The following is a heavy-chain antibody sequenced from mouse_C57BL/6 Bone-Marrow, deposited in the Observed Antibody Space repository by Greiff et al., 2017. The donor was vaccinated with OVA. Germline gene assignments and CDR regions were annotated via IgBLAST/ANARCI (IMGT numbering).Heavy chain of an antibody. CDR1: GYSITSGYY. CDR3: ARILLRDY. V-gene: IGHV3-6*01. Sequence: VQLQQSGPGLVKPSQSLSLTCSVTGYSITSGYYWNWIRQFPGNKLEWMGYISYDGSNNYNPSLKNRISITRDTSKNQFFLKLNSVTTEDTATYYCARILLRDYWGQGTTLTVSS. J-gene: IGHJ2*01. D-gene: IGHD1-1*01. CDR2: ISYDGSN.